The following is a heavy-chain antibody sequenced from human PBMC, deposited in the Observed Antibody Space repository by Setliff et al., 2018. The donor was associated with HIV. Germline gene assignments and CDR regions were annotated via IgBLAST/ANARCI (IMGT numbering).Heavy chain of an antibody. CDR1: GGSINSSSYY. CDR2: FYHSGST. Sequence: TSETLSLTCDVSGGSINSSSYYWGWIRQPPGKGLEWIGTFYHSGSTYYNPSLKSRVTISADTSKNQFSLKLSSVTAADTAVYFCATLYNFWSGVDDYWGQGTLVTVSS. J-gene: IGHJ4*02. D-gene: IGHD3-3*01. V-gene: IGHV4-39*07. CDR3: ATLYNFWSGVDDY.